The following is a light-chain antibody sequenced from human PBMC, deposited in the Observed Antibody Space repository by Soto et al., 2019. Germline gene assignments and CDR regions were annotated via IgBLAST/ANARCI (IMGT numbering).Light chain of an antibody. CDR1: SSYIGSNT. Sequence: QSVLTQPPSASGTPGQRVTISCSGSSSYIGSNTVNWYQQLPGTAPKLLIYSNNQRPSGVPDRFSGSKSCTSASLAISGLQSEDEADYYCAAWDDSLNGVVFGGGTKLTVL. V-gene: IGLV1-44*01. J-gene: IGLJ2*01. CDR2: SNN. CDR3: AAWDDSLNGVV.